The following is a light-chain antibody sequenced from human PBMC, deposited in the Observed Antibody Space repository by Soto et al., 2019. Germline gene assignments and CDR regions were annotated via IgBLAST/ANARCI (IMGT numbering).Light chain of an antibody. J-gene: IGLJ1*01. V-gene: IGLV4-69*01. Sequence: QPVLTQSPSASASLGASVKLPCTLSRGHSSYAIAWHQQQPEKGPRYLMKLNSDGSHSKGDGIPDRFSGSSSGAERYLTISSLQSEDEADYYCQTWGTGIQVFGTGTKVTVL. CDR2: LNSDGSH. CDR1: RGHSSYA. CDR3: QTWGTGIQV.